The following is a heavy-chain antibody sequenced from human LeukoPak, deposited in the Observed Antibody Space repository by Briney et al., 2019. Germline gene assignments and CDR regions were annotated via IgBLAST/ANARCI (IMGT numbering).Heavy chain of an antibody. J-gene: IGHJ4*02. V-gene: IGHV1-18*04. CDR1: GYTFTGYY. CDR3: ARDPGYYDSSGYYMRFDY. Sequence: ASVKVSCKASGYTFTGYYMHWVRQAPGQGLEWMGWISAYNGNTNYAQKLQGRVTMTTDTSTSTAYMELRSLRSDDTAVYYCARDPGYYDSSGYYMRFDYWGQGTLVTVSS. CDR2: ISAYNGNT. D-gene: IGHD3-22*01.